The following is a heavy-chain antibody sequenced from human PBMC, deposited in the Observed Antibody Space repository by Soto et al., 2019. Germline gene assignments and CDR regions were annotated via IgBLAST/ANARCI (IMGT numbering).Heavy chain of an antibody. V-gene: IGHV1-2*02. D-gene: IGHD3-22*01. CDR3: ARDLRGYSNWFHP. J-gene: IGHJ5*02. Sequence: EASVKVSCKTAGDTFNDYYMHWVRQAPGQGLEWLAWINPNSGDTDYAQNFQGRVTLTGDTSINTTYMQLSSLASGDTAMYYCARDLRGYSNWFHPWGQGTLVTVSS. CDR2: INPNSGDT. CDR1: GDTFNDYY.